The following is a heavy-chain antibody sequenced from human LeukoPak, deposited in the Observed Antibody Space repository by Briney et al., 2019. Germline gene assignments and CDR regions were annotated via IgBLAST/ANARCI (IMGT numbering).Heavy chain of an antibody. CDR2: INTDGSST. Sequence: GGSLRLSCAASGFTFSSYWMHWVRHAPGKGLVWVSRINTDGSSTTYADSVKGRFTISRDNAKNTLYLQMNSLRAEDTAVYYCARLGLVFDSSGYLTDYWGQGTLVTVSS. D-gene: IGHD3-22*01. CDR1: GFTFSSYW. V-gene: IGHV3-74*01. J-gene: IGHJ4*02. CDR3: ARLGLVFDSSGYLTDY.